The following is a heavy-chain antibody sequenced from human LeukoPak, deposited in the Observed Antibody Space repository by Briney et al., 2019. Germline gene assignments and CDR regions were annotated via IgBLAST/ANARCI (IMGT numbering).Heavy chain of an antibody. V-gene: IGHV4-39*01. CDR2: IYYSGST. J-gene: IGHJ4*02. CDR1: GGSISSSSYY. Sequence: PSETLSLTCTVSGGSISSSSYYWGWIRQPPGKGLEWIGSIYYSGSTYYNPSLKSRVTISVDTSKNQFSLKLSSVTAADTAVYYCARQGLGQQLVSVHFDYWGQGTLVTVSS. CDR3: ARQGLGQQLVSVHFDY. D-gene: IGHD6-13*01.